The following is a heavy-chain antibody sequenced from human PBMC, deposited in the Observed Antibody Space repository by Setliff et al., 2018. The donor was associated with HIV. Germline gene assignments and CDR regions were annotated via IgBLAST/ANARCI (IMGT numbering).Heavy chain of an antibody. J-gene: IGHJ3*02. CDR3: ARERIAVAGPRVAFDI. CDR2: IYFSGHT. D-gene: IGHD6-19*01. CDR1: GGSISSSNW. V-gene: IGHV4-4*02. Sequence: SETLSLTCAVSGGSISSSNWWSWVRQPPGKGLEWIGEIYFSGHTNYNPSLKSRVTLSLGNSKNQFSLKLTSVTAADTAVYYCARERIAVAGPRVAFDIWGQGTMVTVSS.